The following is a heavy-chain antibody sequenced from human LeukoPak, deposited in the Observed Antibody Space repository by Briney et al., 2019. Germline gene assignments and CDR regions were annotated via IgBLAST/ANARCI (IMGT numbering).Heavy chain of an antibody. Sequence: PGGSLRLSCAASGFSFSDYVMTWVRQAPGKGLEWVSAISGNGVSTYYADFVKGRFTISRDNSKNTLYLQMNSLRVEDSAVYYCARPRITMIVVIITPPDYWGQGTLVTVSS. V-gene: IGHV3-23*01. CDR1: GFSFSDYV. D-gene: IGHD3-22*01. J-gene: IGHJ4*02. CDR3: ARPRITMIVVIITPPDY. CDR2: ISGNGVST.